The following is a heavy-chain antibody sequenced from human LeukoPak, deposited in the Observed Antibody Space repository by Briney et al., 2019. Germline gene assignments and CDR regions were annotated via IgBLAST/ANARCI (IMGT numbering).Heavy chain of an antibody. CDR1: GYTFTGSF. J-gene: IGHJ4*02. V-gene: IGHV1-2*02. CDR3: ARVAVYSGYDY. D-gene: IGHD5-12*01. Sequence: ASVKVSCKASGYTFTGSFMHWVRQAPGQGLEWMGWINPNSGGTNYAQKFQGRVTMTRDTSISTAYMELSRLRSDDTAVYYCARVAVYSGYDYWGQGTLVTVSS. CDR2: INPNSGGT.